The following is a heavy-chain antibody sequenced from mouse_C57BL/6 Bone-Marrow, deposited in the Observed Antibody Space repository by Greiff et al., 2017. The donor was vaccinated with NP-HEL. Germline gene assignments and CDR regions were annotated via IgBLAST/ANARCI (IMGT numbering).Heavy chain of an antibody. CDR2: IRNKANGYTT. Sequence: EVKLVESGGGLVQPGGSLSLSCAASGFTFTDYYMSWVRQPPGKALEWLGFIRNKANGYTTEYSASVKGRFTISRDNYQSILYLQMNALRAEDSATYYWARYPKLGRGWYFDVWGTGTTVTVSS. CDR3: ARYPKLGRGWYFDV. J-gene: IGHJ1*03. CDR1: GFTFTDYY. V-gene: IGHV7-3*01. D-gene: IGHD4-1*01.